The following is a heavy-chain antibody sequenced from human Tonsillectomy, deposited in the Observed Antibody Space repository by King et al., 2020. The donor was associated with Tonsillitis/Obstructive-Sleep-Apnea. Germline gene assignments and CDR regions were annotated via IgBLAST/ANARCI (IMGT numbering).Heavy chain of an antibody. CDR2: IFYSGST. Sequence: VQLQESGPGLVKPSQTLSLTCTVSGGSISSGGYYWSWIRQHPGKGLEWIGYIFYSGSTYYNPSLKSRVTISVDTSKNHFSLKLRSVTAADTAVYYCARGLLHPRAYYYYYMDVWGKGTTVTVSS. D-gene: IGHD4-23*01. J-gene: IGHJ6*03. CDR1: GGSISSGGYY. V-gene: IGHV4-31*03. CDR3: ARGLLHPRAYYYYYMDV.